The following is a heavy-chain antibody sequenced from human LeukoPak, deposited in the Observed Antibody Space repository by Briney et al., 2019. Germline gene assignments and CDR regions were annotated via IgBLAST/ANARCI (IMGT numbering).Heavy chain of an antibody. J-gene: IGHJ6*03. Sequence: PGGSLRLSCAASGFTFSDYYMSWIRQAPGKGLEWVSYISSSGSTIYYADSVKGRFTISRDNAKNSLYLQMNSLRAEDTAVYYCARSGTYSRQYYYMDVWGKGTTVTVSS. CDR3: ARSGTYSRQYYYMDV. CDR1: GFTFSDYY. V-gene: IGHV3-11*01. CDR2: ISSSGSTI. D-gene: IGHD1-26*01.